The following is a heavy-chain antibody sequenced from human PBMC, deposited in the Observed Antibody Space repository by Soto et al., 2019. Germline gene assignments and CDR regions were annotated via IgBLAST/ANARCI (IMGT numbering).Heavy chain of an antibody. Sequence: PPKNLSLTCTVSGASVSSVSYYWSWIRQRPGTGLEWSGYISYRGSTNDSPSLKSRVTKTVDPSKNQFSLKLSSVTAADTAVYYCARGIRPRGYSYGYVLYFEYWGQGTLVTVS. V-gene: IGHV4-61*01. CDR1: GASVSSVSYY. CDR3: ARGIRPRGYSYGYVLYFEY. CDR2: ISYRGST. J-gene: IGHJ4*02. D-gene: IGHD5-18*01.